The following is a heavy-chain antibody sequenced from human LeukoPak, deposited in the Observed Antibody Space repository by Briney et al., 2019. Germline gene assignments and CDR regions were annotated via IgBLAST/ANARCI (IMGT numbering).Heavy chain of an antibody. CDR1: GCTFSSYS. CDR2: ISSSGSLT. Sequence: GGSLRLSCAASGCTFSSYSMNWVRQAPGKGLEWVSYISSSGSLTYYADSVRGRFTISRDDAKNSLYLQLNSLRAEDTAVYYCARGSHVDAAVAHFDYWGQGTLVTVSS. J-gene: IGHJ4*02. V-gene: IGHV3-21*05. CDR3: ARGSHVDAAVAHFDY. D-gene: IGHD6-19*01.